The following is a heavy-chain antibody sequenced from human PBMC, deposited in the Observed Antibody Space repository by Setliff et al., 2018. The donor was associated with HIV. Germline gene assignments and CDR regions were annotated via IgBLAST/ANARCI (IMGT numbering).Heavy chain of an antibody. V-gene: IGHV3-30*15. Sequence: GGSLRLSCVASGFTFRTFAMHWVRQAPGKGLEWVSVITYDGSRTYYADSVKGRCTISRDNSKSTLYLQLSSLRPEDTAVYYCARAGPLMITFGGPPDYWGQGTLVTVSS. D-gene: IGHD3-16*01. CDR2: ITYDGSRT. CDR1: GFTFRTFA. CDR3: ARAGPLMITFGGPPDY. J-gene: IGHJ4*02.